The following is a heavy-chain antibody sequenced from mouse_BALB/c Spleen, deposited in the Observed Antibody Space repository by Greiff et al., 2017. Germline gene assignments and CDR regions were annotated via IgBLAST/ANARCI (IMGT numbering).Heavy chain of an antibody. CDR1: GFSFSSYA. D-gene: IGHD1-1*01. J-gene: IGHJ1*01. V-gene: IGHV5-6-5*01. CDR3: ARGGLRLNWYIDV. Sequence: EVKLVESGGGLVKPGGSLKLSCAASGFSFSSYAMSWVRQTPEKRLEWVASISSGGSTYYPDSVKGRFTISRDNARNILYLKMSSLRSEDTAMYYCARGGLRLNWYIDVWGAGTTVTVSS. CDR2: ISSGGST.